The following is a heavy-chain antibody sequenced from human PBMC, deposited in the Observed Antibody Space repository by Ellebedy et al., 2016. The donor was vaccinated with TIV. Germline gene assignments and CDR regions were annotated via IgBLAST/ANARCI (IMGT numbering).Heavy chain of an antibody. CDR3: ARVDLGLAFDY. J-gene: IGHJ4*02. CDR1: GFTVSSNY. V-gene: IGHV3-53*01. Sequence: GESLKISCAVSGFTVSSNYMSWVRQAPGKGLEWVSIIYSAGSTYYADSAKGRFTISRDNSKNTVYLQMNSLRAEDTAVYYCARVDLGLAFDYWGRGTLVTVSS. D-gene: IGHD1-26*01. CDR2: IYSAGST.